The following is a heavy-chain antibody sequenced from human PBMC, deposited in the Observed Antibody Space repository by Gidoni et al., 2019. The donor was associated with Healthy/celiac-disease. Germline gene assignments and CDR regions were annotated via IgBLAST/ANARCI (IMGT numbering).Heavy chain of an antibody. CDR3: ARVSGTTGAFDI. CDR2: IYYSGST. V-gene: IGHV4-39*07. Sequence: LEWIGSIYYSGSTYYNPSLKSRVTISVDTSKNQFSLKLSSVTAADTAVYYCARVSGTTGAFDIWGQGTMVTVSS. D-gene: IGHD2-15*01. J-gene: IGHJ3*02.